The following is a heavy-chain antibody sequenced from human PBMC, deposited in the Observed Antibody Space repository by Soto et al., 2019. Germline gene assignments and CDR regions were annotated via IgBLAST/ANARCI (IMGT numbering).Heavy chain of an antibody. Sequence: SETLSLTCAVYGGSFSGYYWSWIRQPPGKGLEWIGEINHSGSTNYNPSLKSRVTISVDTSKNQFSLKLSSVTAADTAVYYCARDRGLVLKGNWFDPWGQGTLVTVPQ. V-gene: IGHV4-34*01. D-gene: IGHD6-19*01. CDR3: ARDRGLVLKGNWFDP. J-gene: IGHJ5*02. CDR2: INHSGST. CDR1: GGSFSGYY.